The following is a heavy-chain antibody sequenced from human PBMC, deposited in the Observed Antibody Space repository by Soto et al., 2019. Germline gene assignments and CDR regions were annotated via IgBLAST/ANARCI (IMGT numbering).Heavy chain of an antibody. Sequence: GGSLRLSCAASGFTFSSYGMHWVRQAPGKGLEWVAVIWYGGSNKYYADSVKGRFTISGDNSKNTLYLQMNSLRAEDTAVYYCARDTNGYYDILTGYSSDAFDIWGQGTMVTVSS. CDR3: ARDTNGYYDILTGYSSDAFDI. CDR2: IWYGGSNK. D-gene: IGHD3-9*01. J-gene: IGHJ3*02. CDR1: GFTFSSYG. V-gene: IGHV3-33*01.